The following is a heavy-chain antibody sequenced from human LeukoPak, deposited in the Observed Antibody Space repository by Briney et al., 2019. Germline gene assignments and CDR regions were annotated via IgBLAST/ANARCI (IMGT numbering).Heavy chain of an antibody. CDR2: IWYDGSNK. CDR1: GSTFSSYG. CDR3: AKHGGLTKYYYYYYMDF. D-gene: IGHD3-16*01. Sequence: GGSLRLSCAASGSTFSSYGMHWVRQAPGKGLEWVAVIWYDGSNKYYADSVKGRFTISRDNSKNTLYLQMNSLRPEDTAVYYCAKHGGLTKYYYYYYMDFWGKGTTVTVSS. V-gene: IGHV3-33*06. J-gene: IGHJ6*03.